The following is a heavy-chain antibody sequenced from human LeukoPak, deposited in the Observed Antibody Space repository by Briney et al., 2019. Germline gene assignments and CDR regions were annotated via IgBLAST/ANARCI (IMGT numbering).Heavy chain of an antibody. V-gene: IGHV3-21*01. J-gene: IGHJ4*02. CDR3: ARHCSSTSCYQSEIDY. D-gene: IGHD2-2*01. CDR1: GFTFSSYS. Sequence: PGGSLRLSCAASGFTFSSYSMNWVRQAPGKGLEWVSSIGSSSSYIYYADSVKGRFTISRDNAKNSLYLQMNSLRAEDTAVYYCARHCSSTSCYQSEIDYWGQGTLVTVPS. CDR2: IGSSSSYI.